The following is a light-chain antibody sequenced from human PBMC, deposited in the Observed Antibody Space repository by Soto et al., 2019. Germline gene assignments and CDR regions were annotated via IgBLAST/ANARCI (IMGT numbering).Light chain of an antibody. V-gene: IGKV3-20*01. J-gene: IGKJ4*01. CDR3: QQYQSLT. CDR2: GAS. CDR1: QSVSSY. Sequence: EIVLTQSPATLSLSPGERATLSCRASQSVSSYFAWYQQKPGQAPRLLIYGASSRVTGIPDRFSGSGSGTDFTLTITRLEPEDFAVYYCQQYQSLTFGGGTKVDI.